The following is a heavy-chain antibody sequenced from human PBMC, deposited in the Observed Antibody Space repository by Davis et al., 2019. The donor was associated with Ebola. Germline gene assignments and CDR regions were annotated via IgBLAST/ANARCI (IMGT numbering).Heavy chain of an antibody. D-gene: IGHD5-18*01. Sequence: GESLKISCAASGFTFSDHYMDWVRQAPGQGLEWVARIRNKGNSYTTEYVASVKGRFTISRDDSENSHYLQMNSLKTEDTAVYYCARGSVGTAFRAFDIWGQGTMVTVSS. CDR3: ARGSVGTAFRAFDI. CDR1: GFTFSDHY. V-gene: IGHV3-72*01. J-gene: IGHJ3*02. CDR2: IRNKGNSYTT.